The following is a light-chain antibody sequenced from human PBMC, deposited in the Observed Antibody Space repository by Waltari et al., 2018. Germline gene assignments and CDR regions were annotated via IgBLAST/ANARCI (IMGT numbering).Light chain of an antibody. CDR2: GAS. Sequence: TVSTQSPGTMSLSPGESATISCRASQSVSSSYLAWYQQNPGQAPRLLIYGASSRATVIPDRFSGSGSGTDFTLTISRLEPEDFAVYYCQLFANSPPLTFGGGTKVEIK. V-gene: IGKV3-20*01. CDR1: QSVSSSY. J-gene: IGKJ4*01. CDR3: QLFANSPPLT.